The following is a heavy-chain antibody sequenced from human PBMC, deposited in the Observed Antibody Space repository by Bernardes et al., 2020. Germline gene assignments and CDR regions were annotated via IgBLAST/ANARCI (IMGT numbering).Heavy chain of an antibody. CDR1: GFSLSSHA. CDR2: VGTDGNS. V-gene: IGHV3-23*01. J-gene: IGHJ4*02. Sequence: GGSLRLSRAASGFSLSSHAMSWVRQAPGKGLEWVSGVGTDGNSHYTDSVRGRFSISRDDSQNILYLQMNNLRAEDTAVYFCARDLFWWSAADYWGQGTLVTVS. CDR3: ARDLFWWSAADY. D-gene: IGHD3-16*01.